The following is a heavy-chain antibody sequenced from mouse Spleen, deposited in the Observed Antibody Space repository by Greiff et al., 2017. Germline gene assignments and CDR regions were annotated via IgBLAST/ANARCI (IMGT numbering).Heavy chain of an antibody. J-gene: IGHJ4*01. Sequence: VQLQQPGAELVKPGASVKLSCKASGYTFTSYWMHWVKQRPEQGLEWIGRIDPANGNTKYAPKFQGKATITADTSSNTAYLQLSSLTSEDTAIYYCVGGKGAYAMDYWGQGTSVTVSS. CDR1: GYTFTSYW. CDR2: IDPANGNT. D-gene: IGHD1-3*01. CDR3: VGGKGAYAMDY. V-gene: IGHV14-3*01.